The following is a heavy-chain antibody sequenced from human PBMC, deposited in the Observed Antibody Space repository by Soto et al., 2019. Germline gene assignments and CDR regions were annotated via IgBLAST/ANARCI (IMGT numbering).Heavy chain of an antibody. CDR3: ATYGSGSSGAVDS. CDR2: IKQDGSEK. CDR1: GGTFSSHW. D-gene: IGHD3-10*01. J-gene: IGHJ3*02. Sequence: GXSLSLSCSAAGGTFSSHWMSWVSPETGKGLEWVANIKQDGSEKYYVDSVKGRFTISRDNAKNSLYLQMNSLRAEDTAVYYCATYGSGSSGAVDSWGQGTMVTFSS. V-gene: IGHV3-7*01.